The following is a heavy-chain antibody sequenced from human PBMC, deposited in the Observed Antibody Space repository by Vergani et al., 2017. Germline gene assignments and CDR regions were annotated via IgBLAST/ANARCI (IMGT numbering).Heavy chain of an antibody. V-gene: IGHV3-33*01. D-gene: IGHD2-21*01. CDR3: VREGSYCGSTTCRNPSYVYYYHMDV. CDR2: IYYDGSKK. J-gene: IGHJ6*03. CDR1: GFTFSTYA. Sequence: QVRLVESGGGVVQPGRSLRLSCTSSGFTFSTYAMHWVRQAPGKGLEWVAIIYYDGSKKYYADSVKGRFTISRDNSRNTLDLLMSSLRAEDTAIYYCVREGSYCGSTTCRNPSYVYYYHMDVW.